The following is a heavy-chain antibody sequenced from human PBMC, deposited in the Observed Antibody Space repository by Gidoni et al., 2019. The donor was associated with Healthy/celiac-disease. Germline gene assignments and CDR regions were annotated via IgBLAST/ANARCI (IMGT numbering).Heavy chain of an antibody. J-gene: IGHJ6*02. CDR2: VYYPGST. Sequence: QLQLQESGPGLVKPSETLSLTCPVPGGSISSSLYYWGWLRQPPGKGLEWIGSVYYPGSTYYSPSLKSRVTISVDTSKNQFSLELSSVTAADTAVFYCASIIVVVPTATYSSGMDVWGQGTTVTVSS. CDR1: GGSISSSLYY. V-gene: IGHV4-39*01. CDR3: ASIIVVVPTATYSSGMDV. D-gene: IGHD2-2*01.